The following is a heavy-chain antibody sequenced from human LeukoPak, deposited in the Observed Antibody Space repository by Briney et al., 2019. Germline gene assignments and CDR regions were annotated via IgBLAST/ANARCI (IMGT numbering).Heavy chain of an antibody. D-gene: IGHD3-9*01. CDR2: INHSGST. Sequence: SETLSLTCAIYGGSFSGYYWSWIRQPPGKGLEWIGEINHSGSTNYIPSLKSRVTISVDTSKNQFSLKLSSVTAADTAVYYCARGGGYFDWLYYWGQGTLVTVSS. J-gene: IGHJ4*02. V-gene: IGHV4-34*01. CDR3: ARGGGYFDWLYY. CDR1: GGSFSGYY.